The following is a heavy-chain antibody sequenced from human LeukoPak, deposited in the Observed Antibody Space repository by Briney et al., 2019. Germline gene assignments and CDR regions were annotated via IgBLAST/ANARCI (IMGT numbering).Heavy chain of an antibody. CDR1: GYTFTSYA. V-gene: IGHV1-3*01. D-gene: IGHD3-10*01. Sequence: ASVKVSSKASGYTFTSYAMHWVRQAPGQRLEWMGWINAGNGNTKYSQKFQGRVTITRDTSASTAYMELSSLRSEDTAVYYCARGIGYYYGSGSYYNGAPNFDYWGQGTLVTVSS. J-gene: IGHJ4*02. CDR2: INAGNGNT. CDR3: ARGIGYYYGSGSYYNGAPNFDY.